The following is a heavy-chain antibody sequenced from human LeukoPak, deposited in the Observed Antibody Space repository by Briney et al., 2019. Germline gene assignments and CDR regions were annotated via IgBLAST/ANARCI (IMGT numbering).Heavy chain of an antibody. Sequence: PGRSLRLSCAASGFTFSSYAMHWVRQAPGKGLEWVAVISYDGSNKYYADSVKGRFTISRDNSKNTLYLQMNSLRAEDTAVYYCARDQGSSGDWGQGTLVTVSS. CDR2: ISYDGSNK. CDR3: ARDQGSSGD. J-gene: IGHJ4*02. V-gene: IGHV3-30-3*01. D-gene: IGHD6-19*01. CDR1: GFTFSSYA.